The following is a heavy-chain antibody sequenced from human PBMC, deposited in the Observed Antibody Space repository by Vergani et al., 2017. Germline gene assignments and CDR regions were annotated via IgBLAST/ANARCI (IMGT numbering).Heavy chain of an antibody. CDR3: VYRKTECGTTGCFYPFYYCYYMDV. Sequence: QTTLKESGPTLVKPTQTLTLICTFSGFSLNTRGASVAWIRQPPGKVLDWLALIYWYDDQHYSPSLNNRVTITKDTSKNQVVLTMTNMDYVDTGTYYCVYRKTECGTTGCFYPFYYCYYMDVWGKGTTVTVSS. CDR2: IYWYDDQ. J-gene: IGHJ6*03. CDR1: GFSLNTRGAS. V-gene: IGHV2-5*04. D-gene: IGHD1-7*01.